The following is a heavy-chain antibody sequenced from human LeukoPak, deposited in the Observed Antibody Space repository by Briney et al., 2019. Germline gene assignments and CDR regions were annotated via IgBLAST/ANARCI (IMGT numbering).Heavy chain of an antibody. CDR3: AADPSYSSGYRYYFDY. V-gene: IGHV1-58*01. D-gene: IGHD3-22*01. J-gene: IGHJ4*02. Sequence: ASVKVSCKTSGFTFISSAVQWVRQARGLRLEWIGWIVVGSGNTNYAQKFQERVTITRDMSTSTAYMELNSLRSEDTAVYYCAADPSYSSGYRYYFDYWGQGTLVTVSS. CDR1: GFTFISSA. CDR2: IVVGSGNT.